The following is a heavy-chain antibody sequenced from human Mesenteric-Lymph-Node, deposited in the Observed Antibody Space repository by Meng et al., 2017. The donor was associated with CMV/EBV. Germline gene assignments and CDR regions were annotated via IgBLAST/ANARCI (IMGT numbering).Heavy chain of an antibody. CDR1: GFTVSSNY. Sequence: GESLKISCAASGFTVSSNYMSWVRQAPGKGLEWVSYIGSSGSSIYYTDSVKGRFTISRDNTKNSLYLQMNSLRAEDTAVYYCVYYDSSSINYYYGMDVWGQGTTVTVSS. V-gene: IGHV3-11*01. CDR2: IGSSGSSI. J-gene: IGHJ6*02. D-gene: IGHD3-9*01. CDR3: VYYDSSSINYYYGMDV.